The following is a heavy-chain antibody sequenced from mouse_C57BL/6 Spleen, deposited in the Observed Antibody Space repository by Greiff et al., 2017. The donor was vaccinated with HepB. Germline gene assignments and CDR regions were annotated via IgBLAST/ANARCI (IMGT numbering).Heavy chain of an antibody. CDR2: IDPETGGT. V-gene: IGHV1-15*01. Sequence: QVQLQQSGAELVRPGASVTLSCKASGYTFTDYEMHWVKQTPVHGLEWIGAIDPETGGTAYNQKFTGKAILTADKSSSTAYMELRSLTSEDSAVYYCTREEGYAMDYWGQGTSVTVSS. CDR3: TREEGYAMDY. J-gene: IGHJ4*01. CDR1: GYTFTDYE.